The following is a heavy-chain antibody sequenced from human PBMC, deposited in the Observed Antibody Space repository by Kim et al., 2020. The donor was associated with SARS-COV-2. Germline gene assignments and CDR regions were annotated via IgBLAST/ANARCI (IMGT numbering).Heavy chain of an antibody. Sequence: GGSLRLSCAASGFNFSNYGMHWVRQAPGKGLEWVAVIWYDGSNKYYADSVKGRFTISRDISKNTLYLQMNSLRAEDTAVYYCAKDLGYCTSTICPGDRSDYGYWGQGTLVTVSS. J-gene: IGHJ4*02. V-gene: IGHV3-33*06. D-gene: IGHD2-2*01. CDR2: IWYDGSNK. CDR3: AKDLGYCTSTICPGDRSDYGY. CDR1: GFNFSNYG.